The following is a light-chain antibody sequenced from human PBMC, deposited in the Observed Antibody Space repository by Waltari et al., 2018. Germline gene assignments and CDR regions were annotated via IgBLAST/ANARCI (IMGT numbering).Light chain of an antibody. CDR2: GAS. CDR3: QHYVRLPAT. J-gene: IGKJ1*01. CDR1: QSVSRA. Sequence: EIVLTQSPGTLSLSPGERATLSCWASQSVSRALVWYQQKPGRAPRLLIYGASTRAPGIPDRFSGSGSGTDVSLTINRLEPEDFAVYYCQHYVRLPATFGQGTRVEI. V-gene: IGKV3-20*01.